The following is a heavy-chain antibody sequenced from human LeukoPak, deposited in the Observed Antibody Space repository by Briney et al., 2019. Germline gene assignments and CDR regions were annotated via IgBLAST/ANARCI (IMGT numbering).Heavy chain of an antibody. V-gene: IGHV3-33*01. CDR2: IWYDGSKK. D-gene: IGHD1-26*01. J-gene: IGHJ4*02. CDR1: GFTFSNYG. CDR3: TTATGSYTSTY. Sequence: GGSLRLSCAASGFTFSNYGMNWVRQAPGKGLEWVAVIWYDGSKKYYADSVKGRFTISRDNSKNTLYLQMNSLRAEDTAVYYCTTATGSYTSTYWGQGTLVTVSS.